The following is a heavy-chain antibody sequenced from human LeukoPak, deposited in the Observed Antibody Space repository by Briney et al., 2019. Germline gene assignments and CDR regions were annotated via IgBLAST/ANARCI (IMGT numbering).Heavy chain of an antibody. D-gene: IGHD6-19*01. Sequence: ASVKVSCKSSGYTFTGNYMHWVRQAPGQGLEWMGWINPNSGDTKYAQNFQGRVTMTRDTSITTTYMELSSLRSDDTAVYYCVRDRHTVAVAATLGYWGQGTLVTVSS. V-gene: IGHV1-2*02. CDR2: INPNSGDT. CDR1: GYTFTGNY. CDR3: VRDRHTVAVAATLGY. J-gene: IGHJ4*02.